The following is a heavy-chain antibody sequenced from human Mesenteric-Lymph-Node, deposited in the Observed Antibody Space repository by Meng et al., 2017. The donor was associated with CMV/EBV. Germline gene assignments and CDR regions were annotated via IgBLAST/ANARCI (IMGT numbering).Heavy chain of an antibody. CDR3: AKALGSAGRYYYYYGMDV. J-gene: IGHJ6*02. D-gene: IGHD7-27*01. V-gene: IGHV3-9*01. CDR2: ISWNSGSI. Sequence: SLKISCAASGFTFDDYAMHWVRQAPGKGLEWVSGISWNSGSIGYADSVKGRFTISRDNAKNSLYLQMNSLRAEDTALYYCAKALGSAGRYYYYYGMDVWGQGTTVTVSS. CDR1: GFTFDDYA.